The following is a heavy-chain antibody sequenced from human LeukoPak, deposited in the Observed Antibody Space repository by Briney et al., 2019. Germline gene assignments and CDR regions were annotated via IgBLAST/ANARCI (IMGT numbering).Heavy chain of an antibody. CDR1: GFTFHDYA. V-gene: IGHV3-9*01. J-gene: IGHJ6*02. D-gene: IGHD3-10*01. CDR2: ISWNSGRV. CDR3: AKETLRGGTYYYGMDV. Sequence: PGGSLRLSCAASGFTFHDYAMHWVRQAPGKGLEWVSSISWNSGRVGYADSVKGRFTISRDNARDSLYLQMNSLRPEDTALYYCAKETLRGGTYYYGMDVWGQGTTVTVSS.